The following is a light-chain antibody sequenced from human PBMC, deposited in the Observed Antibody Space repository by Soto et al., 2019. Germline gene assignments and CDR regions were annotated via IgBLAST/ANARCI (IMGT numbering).Light chain of an antibody. V-gene: IGLV2-23*01. CDR3: CSYAASSTPCV. CDR2: EGS. CDR1: SSDVGSYNL. Sequence: QSVLTQPASVSGSPGQSITISCTGTSSDVGSYNLVSWYQQHPGKAPKLMIYEGSKRPSGVSNRFSGSKSGNTASLTISGLQAEDEADYYCCSYAASSTPCVFGSGTKVTVL. J-gene: IGLJ1*01.